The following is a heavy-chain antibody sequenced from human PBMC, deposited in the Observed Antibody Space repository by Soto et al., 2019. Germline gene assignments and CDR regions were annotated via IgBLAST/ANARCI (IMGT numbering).Heavy chain of an antibody. CDR3: ARDRDFGAARLLDY. Sequence: SVKVSCKASGYTFTGYYMHWVRQAPGQGLEWMGGIIPIFGTANYAQKFQGRVTITADESTSTAYMELSSLRSEDTAVYYCARDRDFGAARLLDYWGQGTLVTVSS. CDR2: IIPIFGTA. J-gene: IGHJ4*02. D-gene: IGHD6-6*01. V-gene: IGHV1-69*13. CDR1: GYTFTGYY.